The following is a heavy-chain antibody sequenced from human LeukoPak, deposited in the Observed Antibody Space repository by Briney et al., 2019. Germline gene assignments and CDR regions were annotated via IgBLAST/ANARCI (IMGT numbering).Heavy chain of an antibody. J-gene: IGHJ4*02. CDR2: IYSSGRA. CDR1: GGSISSGSYY. Sequence: SETLSLTCIVSGGSISSGSYYWSWIRQPAGKGLEWIGRIYSSGRANYNPSLKSRVSMSLGTSKNQFSLKLSSVTAADTAVYYCASSVDTAMVGVYWGQGTLVTVSS. CDR3: ASSVDTAMVGVY. V-gene: IGHV4-61*02. D-gene: IGHD5-18*01.